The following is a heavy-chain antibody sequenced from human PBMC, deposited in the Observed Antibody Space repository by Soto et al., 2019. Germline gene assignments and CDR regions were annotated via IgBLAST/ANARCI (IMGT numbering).Heavy chain of an antibody. CDR2: ISSSSSYI. D-gene: IGHD3-3*01. Sequence: GGSLRLSCAASGFTFSSYSMNWVRQAPGKGLEWVSYISSSSSYIYYADSVKGRFTISRDNAKNSLYLQMNSLRAEDTAVYYCARELRFLEWPSYAFDIWGQGTMVTVSS. V-gene: IGHV3-21*05. J-gene: IGHJ3*02. CDR3: ARELRFLEWPSYAFDI. CDR1: GFTFSSYS.